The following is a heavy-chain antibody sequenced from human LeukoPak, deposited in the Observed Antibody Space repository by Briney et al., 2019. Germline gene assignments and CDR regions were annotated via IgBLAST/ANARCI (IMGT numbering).Heavy chain of an antibody. D-gene: IGHD2-21*01. CDR2: IYYRGST. Sequence: SETLSLTCSVSGGSMGTYYWTWVRQPPGKGLEWIGYIYYRGSTNYNPSLKSRVTISEDTAKNQFSHKLTSVTAADTAVYYCARHGAIPEYWGQGSLVIVSS. CDR1: GGSMGTYY. CDR3: ARHGAIPEY. V-gene: IGHV4-59*08. J-gene: IGHJ4*02.